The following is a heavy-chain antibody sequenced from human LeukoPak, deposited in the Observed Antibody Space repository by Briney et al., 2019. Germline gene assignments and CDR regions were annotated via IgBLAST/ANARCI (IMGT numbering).Heavy chain of an antibody. V-gene: IGHV3-23*01. D-gene: IGHD6-19*01. Sequence: GASLRLSCAASGFTVSNNYMSWVRQAPGKGLEWVSGISGSGGSTYYADSVKGRFTISRDNSKNTLYLQMNSLRAEDTAVYYCAKYGAVAGPNWFDPWGQGTLVTVS. CDR1: GFTVSNNY. CDR2: ISGSGGST. CDR3: AKYGAVAGPNWFDP. J-gene: IGHJ5*02.